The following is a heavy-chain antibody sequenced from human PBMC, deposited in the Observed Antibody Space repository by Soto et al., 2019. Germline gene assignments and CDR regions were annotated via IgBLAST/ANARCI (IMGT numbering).Heavy chain of an antibody. CDR1: GFTVSYNY. D-gene: IGHD3-10*01. Sequence: LRLSCAVSGFTVSYNYMNWVRQAPGKGLEWVSVIYRGGDTFYADSVKGRFTISRDNSKNTLYLQMNSLRAEDTAVYYCARGMYGSGSYYIGDAFDMWGQGTMVTVSS. CDR3: ARGMYGSGSYYIGDAFDM. CDR2: IYRGGDT. V-gene: IGHV3-53*01. J-gene: IGHJ3*02.